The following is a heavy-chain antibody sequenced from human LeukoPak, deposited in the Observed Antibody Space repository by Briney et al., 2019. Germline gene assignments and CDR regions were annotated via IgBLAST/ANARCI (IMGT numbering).Heavy chain of an antibody. V-gene: IGHV3-23*01. Sequence: GGSLRLSCAASGFTFSTYAMSWVRQAPGKGLECVSVIVGSGGGTNYADSVKGRFTISRDNSKNTLFLQFNSLRADDTAVYYCAKGRGTTVTAAANYWGQGTLVTVSS. D-gene: IGHD4-17*01. CDR3: AKGRGTTVTAAANY. J-gene: IGHJ4*02. CDR1: GFTFSTYA. CDR2: IVGSGGGT.